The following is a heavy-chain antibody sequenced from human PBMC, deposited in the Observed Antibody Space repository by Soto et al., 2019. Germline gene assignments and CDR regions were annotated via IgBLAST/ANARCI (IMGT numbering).Heavy chain of an antibody. D-gene: IGHD3-16*02. Sequence: LSLTCTVSGVTVSSDAYYWSWIRQHPGRGLEWIGNIYHTGSTYYSPSLKSRVVISLDTSKNQFSLRLTSVTAADTAVYFCARYRFSGTRWSKFDYWGQGTLVTVSS. CDR1: GVTVSSDAYY. J-gene: IGHJ4*02. V-gene: IGHV4-31*03. CDR2: IYHTGST. CDR3: ARYRFSGTRWSKFDY.